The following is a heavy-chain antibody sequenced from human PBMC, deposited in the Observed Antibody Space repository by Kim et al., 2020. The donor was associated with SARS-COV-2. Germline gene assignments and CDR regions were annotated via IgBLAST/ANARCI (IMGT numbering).Heavy chain of an antibody. J-gene: IGHJ4*02. D-gene: IGHD6-13*01. Sequence: KHYVDSVKGRVNISRDNAKNSLDLQRTSLRDEDTAVYYCAREKAAADYWGQGTLVTVSS. CDR2: K. CDR3: AREKAAADY. V-gene: IGHV3-7*03.